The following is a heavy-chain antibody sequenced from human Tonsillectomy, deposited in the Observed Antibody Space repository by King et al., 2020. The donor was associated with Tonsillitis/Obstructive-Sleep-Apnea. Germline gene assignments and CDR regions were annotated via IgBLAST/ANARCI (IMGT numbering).Heavy chain of an antibody. J-gene: IGHJ3*02. D-gene: IGHD3-22*01. CDR1: GFTFSSYA. V-gene: IGHV3-23*04. CDR3: AKADTYYYDSSGYLGAFDI. CDR2: IRGSGGST. Sequence: VQLVESGGGLVQPGGSLRLSCAASGFTFSSYAMSWVRQAPGKGLEWVSAIRGSGGSTYYADSVKGRFTNSRDNSKNTLYLQMNSLRAEDTAVYYCAKADTYYYDSSGYLGAFDIWGQGTMVTVSS.